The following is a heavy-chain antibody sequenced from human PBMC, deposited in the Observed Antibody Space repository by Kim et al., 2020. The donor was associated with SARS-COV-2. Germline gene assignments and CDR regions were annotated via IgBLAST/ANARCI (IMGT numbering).Heavy chain of an antibody. CDR1: GASSSHYA. J-gene: IGHJ4*02. Sequence: SETLSLTCAVAGASSSHYACSWNCSSPGKGMEWVGEIGRGANTDTCPTVKGRVLVSRDMSKSQFSLNLTSVTAADTAIYFCARGLIAGYDRDWRYFDFWGQGSLVTVAS. D-gene: IGHD2-21*02. CDR2: IGRGANT. V-gene: IGHV4-34*01. CDR3: ARGLIAGYDRDWRYFDF.